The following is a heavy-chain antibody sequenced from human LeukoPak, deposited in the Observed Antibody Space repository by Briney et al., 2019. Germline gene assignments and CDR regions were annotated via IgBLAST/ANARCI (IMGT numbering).Heavy chain of an antibody. Sequence: GGSLRLSCAASGFTFSSYAMHWVRQAPGKGLEWGAVISYDGSNKYYADSVKGRFTISRDNSKNTLYLQMNSLRAEDTAVYYCAREGYCSSTSCYAAYFQHWGQGTLVTVSS. CDR1: GFTFSSYA. V-gene: IGHV3-30*04. CDR2: ISYDGSNK. J-gene: IGHJ1*01. CDR3: AREGYCSSTSCYAAYFQH. D-gene: IGHD2-2*01.